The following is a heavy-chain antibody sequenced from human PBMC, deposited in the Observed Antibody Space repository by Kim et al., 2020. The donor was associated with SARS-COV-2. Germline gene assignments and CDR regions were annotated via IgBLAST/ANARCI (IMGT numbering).Heavy chain of an antibody. V-gene: IGHV3-23*01. J-gene: IGHJ4*02. D-gene: IGHD5-12*01. CDR3: AEDIPPVYSGYGTDFDS. Sequence: GKGRFTISRDNSKNTLYQQMNSLRAEDTAVYYCAEDIPPVYSGYGTDFDSWGQGTLVTVSS.